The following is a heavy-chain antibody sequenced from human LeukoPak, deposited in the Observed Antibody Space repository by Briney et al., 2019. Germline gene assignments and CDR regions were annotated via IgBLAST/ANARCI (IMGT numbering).Heavy chain of an antibody. V-gene: IGHV4-59*08. J-gene: IGHJ6*02. CDR1: GDSINNYY. CDR3: ARHGPGENCYHGMDV. D-gene: IGHD3-10*01. CDR2: MYYGGTT. Sequence: SETLSLTCTVSGDSINNYYWSWIRQPPGKGLEWIGYMYYGGTTKYSPSLQSRVFISADTSENHLSLNLTSLTAADTAVYFCARHGPGENCYHGMDVWGQGTMVTVSS.